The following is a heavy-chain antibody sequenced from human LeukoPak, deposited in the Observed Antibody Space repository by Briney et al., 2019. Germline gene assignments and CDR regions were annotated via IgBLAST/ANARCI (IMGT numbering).Heavy chain of an antibody. CDR3: ARGYCSSTSCYPVDY. V-gene: IGHV3-30-3*01. CDR1: GFTFSSYA. Sequence: PGRSLRLSCAASGFTFSSYAMHWVRQAPGKGLEWVAVISYDGSNKYYADSVKGRFTISRDNSKNTLYLQMNSLRAEDTAVYYCARGYCSSTSCYPVDYWGQGTLVTVSS. J-gene: IGHJ4*02. D-gene: IGHD2-2*01. CDR2: ISYDGSNK.